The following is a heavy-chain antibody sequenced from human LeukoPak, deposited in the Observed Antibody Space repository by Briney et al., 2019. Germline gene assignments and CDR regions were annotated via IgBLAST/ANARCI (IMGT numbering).Heavy chain of an antibody. CDR1: GGSISSYY. CDR2: IYYSGST. V-gene: IGHV4-59*01. CDR3: ARDRHSSGYHDY. Sequence: SETLSLTCTVSGGSISSYYWSWIRQPPGKGLEWIGYIYYSGSTNYNPSLKSRVTISVDTSKNQFSLKLSSVTAADTAVYYCARDRHSSGYHDYWGQGTLVTVSS. J-gene: IGHJ4*02. D-gene: IGHD3-22*01.